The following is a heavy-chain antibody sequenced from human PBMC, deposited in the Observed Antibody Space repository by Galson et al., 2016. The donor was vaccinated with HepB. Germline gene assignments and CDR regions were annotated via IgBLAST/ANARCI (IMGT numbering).Heavy chain of an antibody. CDR2: ISTDGSST. D-gene: IGHD6-19*01. J-gene: IGHJ3*02. CDR3: ARPRSSSLPNGLDI. Sequence: SLRLSCAASGFTFSSYWMHWVRQVPGKGLVWVPRISTDGSSTTYADSVKGRFTISRDNAKNTLYLQMNSLRAEDTAVHYCARPRSSSLPNGLDIWGQGTIVTVSS. V-gene: IGHV3-74*01. CDR1: GFTFSSYW.